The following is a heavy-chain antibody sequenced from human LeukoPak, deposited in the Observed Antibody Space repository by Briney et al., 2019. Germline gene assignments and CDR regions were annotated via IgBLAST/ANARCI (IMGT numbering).Heavy chain of an antibody. Sequence: GESLKISCKGSGYSFTSYWIGWVRQMPGKGLEWMGIIYPGDSDTRNSPSFQGQVTISADKSISTAYLQWSSLKASDTAMYYCARQDYYDSSGSYYYYGMDVWGQGTTVTVSS. CDR1: GYSFTSYW. D-gene: IGHD3-22*01. CDR2: IYPGDSDT. CDR3: ARQDYYDSSGSYYYYGMDV. V-gene: IGHV5-51*01. J-gene: IGHJ6*02.